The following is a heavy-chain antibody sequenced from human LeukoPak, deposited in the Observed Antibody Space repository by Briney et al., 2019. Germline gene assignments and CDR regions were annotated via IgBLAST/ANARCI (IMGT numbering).Heavy chain of an antibody. CDR1: GFTFCRYW. CDR3: AGKPRDGSNDGRFDF. V-gene: IGHV3-48*03. Sequence: PGGSLRLSCAASGFTFCRYWIHWVRQAPGKGLEWVSYISTTGRTTYYADSVQGRFTMSRDNAKNSVFLQVISLRADDTAVYYCAGKPRDGSNDGRFDFWGQGTLVTVSS. J-gene: IGHJ4*02. CDR2: ISTTGRTT. D-gene: IGHD5-24*01.